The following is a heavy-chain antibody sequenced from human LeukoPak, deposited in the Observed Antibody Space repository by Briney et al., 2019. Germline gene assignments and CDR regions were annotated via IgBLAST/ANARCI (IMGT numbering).Heavy chain of an antibody. CDR1: GFTVSRKY. J-gene: IGHJ4*02. V-gene: IGHV3-66*01. Sequence: GGSLRLSCAASGFTVSRKYMSWVRQAPGKGLEWVSVIYSGGSTYYAGSVKGRFTISRDNSKNTLYLQMNSLRAEDTAVYYCARYERWYLFDYWGQGTLVTVSS. CDR2: IYSGGST. CDR3: ARYERWYLFDY. D-gene: IGHD4-23*01.